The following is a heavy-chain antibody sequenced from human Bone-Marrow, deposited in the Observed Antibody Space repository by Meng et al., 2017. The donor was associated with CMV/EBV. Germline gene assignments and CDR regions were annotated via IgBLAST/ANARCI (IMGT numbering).Heavy chain of an antibody. V-gene: IGHV3-30*04. CDR1: GFTFSSYA. Sequence: GGSMRISCAASGFTFSSYAIHWVRQAPGKGLEWVAVMSYDGSNKYYADSVKGRFTISRDSSKNTLYVQMNSLRPEDTAVYYCARDPTKGPTGSGGSCYPPDYWGQGTRVTVSS. CDR2: MSYDGSNK. CDR3: ARDPTKGPTGSGGSCYPPDY. J-gene: IGHJ4*02. D-gene: IGHD2-15*01.